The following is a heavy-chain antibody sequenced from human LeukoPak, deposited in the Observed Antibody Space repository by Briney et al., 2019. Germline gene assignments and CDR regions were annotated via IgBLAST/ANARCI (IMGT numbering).Heavy chain of an antibody. CDR1: GFTLSSYG. D-gene: IGHD2-21*01. CDR2: TWYDGRNN. V-gene: IGHV3-33*01. CDR3: AREVAPLYFHYGMDV. J-gene: IGHJ6*01. Sequence: GGSLRLSCAASGFTLSSYGMHWVRQAPGKGLEWVAVTWYDGRNNYYAASVKGRFTISRDDSKTTVYLLMNSLRAEDTAVYYCAREVAPLYFHYGMDVWGEGTTVTVSS.